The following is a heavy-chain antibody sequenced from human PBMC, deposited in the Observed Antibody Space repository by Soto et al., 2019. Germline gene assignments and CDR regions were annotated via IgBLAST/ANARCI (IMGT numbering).Heavy chain of an antibody. Sequence: PSETLCLTYAVYGGSFSRDYWSWIRQPPGKGLEWIGEINHSGSTNYNPSLKSRVTISVDTSKNQFSLKLSSVTAADTAVYYCARRKRNSGSYSGYFQHWGQGTLVT. J-gene: IGHJ1*01. CDR2: INHSGST. CDR1: GGSFSRDY. D-gene: IGHD1-26*01. V-gene: IGHV4-34*01. CDR3: ARRKRNSGSYSGYFQH.